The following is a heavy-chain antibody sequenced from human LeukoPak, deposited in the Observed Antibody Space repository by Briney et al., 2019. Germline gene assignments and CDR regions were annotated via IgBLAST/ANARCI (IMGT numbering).Heavy chain of an antibody. CDR2: ISGSGGST. V-gene: IGHV3-23*01. J-gene: IGHJ3*02. CDR3: AKDLPIPTIVRGVTDAFDI. Sequence: GGSLRLSCAASGFTFSSYAMSWVRQAPGKGLEWVSAISGSGGSTYYADSVKGRFTISRDNSKNTLYLQMNSLRAEDTAVYYCAKDLPIPTIVRGVTDAFDIWGQGTMVTVSS. D-gene: IGHD3-10*01. CDR1: GFTFSSYA.